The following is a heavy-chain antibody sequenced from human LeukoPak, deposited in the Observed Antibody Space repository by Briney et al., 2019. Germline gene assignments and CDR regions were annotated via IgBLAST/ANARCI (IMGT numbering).Heavy chain of an antibody. Sequence: SETLSLTCAVNGGSFSGYYWSWIRQPPGKGLEWIGEINHSGSTNYNPSLKSRVTISVDTSKNQFSLKLSSVTAADTAVYYCARGRYYGSGRPFDYWGQGTLVTVSS. D-gene: IGHD3-10*01. CDR2: INHSGST. CDR1: GGSFSGYY. V-gene: IGHV4-34*01. CDR3: ARGRYYGSGRPFDY. J-gene: IGHJ4*02.